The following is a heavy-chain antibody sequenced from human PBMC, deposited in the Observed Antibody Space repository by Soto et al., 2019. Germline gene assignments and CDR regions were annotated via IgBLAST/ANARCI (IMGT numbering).Heavy chain of an antibody. CDR1: GGSISSGDYY. V-gene: IGHV4-30-4*01. CDR3: ARWLGYGPHFDY. J-gene: IGHJ4*02. D-gene: IGHD5-12*01. CDR2: IFYSGST. Sequence: SETLSLTCTVSGGSISSGDYYWSWIRQPPGKGLEWIGYIFYSGSTYYNPSLKSRVTISVDTSKNQFSLKLSSVTAADTAVYYCARWLGYGPHFDYWGQGTLVTVSS.